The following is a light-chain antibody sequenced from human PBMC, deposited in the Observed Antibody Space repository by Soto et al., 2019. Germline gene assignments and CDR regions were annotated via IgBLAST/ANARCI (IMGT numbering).Light chain of an antibody. CDR1: QSVGSN. CDR3: QQYNDWSYT. Sequence: EIVMTQSPATLSVSPGERATLSCRASQSVGSNLAWYQQKPGQAPRLLISGASTRATGIPARFSGSGSGTDFTLTISSLQSEDFAVYYCQQYNDWSYTFGQGTKREIK. CDR2: GAS. J-gene: IGKJ2*01. V-gene: IGKV3-15*01.